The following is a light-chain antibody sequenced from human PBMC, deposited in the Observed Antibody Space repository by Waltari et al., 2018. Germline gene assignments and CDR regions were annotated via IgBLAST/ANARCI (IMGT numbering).Light chain of an antibody. V-gene: IGKV1-5*03. Sequence: DIQMTQSPSTLSASVGDRVTITCRASQSISNWLAWYQQKPGKAPKLLIYKTSSLESGVPSRFSGSGSGTEFTLTISTLQPDDFATYYCQLYNSFSKTFGQGTKVEIK. CDR1: QSISNW. CDR3: QLYNSFSKT. J-gene: IGKJ1*01. CDR2: KTS.